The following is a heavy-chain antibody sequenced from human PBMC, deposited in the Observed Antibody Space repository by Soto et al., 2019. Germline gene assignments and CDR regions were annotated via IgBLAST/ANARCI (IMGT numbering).Heavy chain of an antibody. CDR3: AKSFSSNWYDYFDY. CDR1: EITFIADA. Sequence: SLRLSCAASEITFIADAMSWVRQAPGKGLEWVSAISGSGATTYYADSVKGRFTISRDKSKNTLYLQMNSLRAEDTALYYCAKSFSSNWYDYFDYWGQGSLVTVS. V-gene: IGHV3-23*01. CDR2: ISGSGATT. J-gene: IGHJ4*02. D-gene: IGHD6-13*01.